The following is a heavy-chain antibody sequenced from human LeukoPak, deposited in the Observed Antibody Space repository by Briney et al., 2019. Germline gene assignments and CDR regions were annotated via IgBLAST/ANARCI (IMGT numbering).Heavy chain of an antibody. D-gene: IGHD5-18*01. J-gene: IGHJ4*02. CDR3: ARVPNPRNTYGYNDK. V-gene: IGHV1-18*04. CDR1: GYAFSDHG. Sequence: ASVKVSCTASGYAFSDHGVNWVRQAPGQGLEWMGWISGYNGHTSYTQKFQGSVMVTTDRSPNTAYLELRSLRSDDTAVYYCARVPNPRNTYGYNDKWGQGTLVTVSS. CDR2: ISGYNGHT.